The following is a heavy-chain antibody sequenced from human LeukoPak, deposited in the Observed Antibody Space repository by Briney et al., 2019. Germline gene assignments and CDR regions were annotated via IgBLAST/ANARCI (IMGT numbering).Heavy chain of an antibody. Sequence: GGSLRLSCAASGFTFSNYWMHWVRQAPGKGLVWVSSISSSSSYIYYADSVKGRFTISRDNAKNSLYLQMNSLRAEDTTVYYCARGLDNYGSGSSDWGQGTLVTVSS. CDR3: ARGLDNYGSGSSD. J-gene: IGHJ4*02. V-gene: IGHV3-21*01. CDR1: GFTFSNYW. D-gene: IGHD3-10*01. CDR2: ISSSSSYI.